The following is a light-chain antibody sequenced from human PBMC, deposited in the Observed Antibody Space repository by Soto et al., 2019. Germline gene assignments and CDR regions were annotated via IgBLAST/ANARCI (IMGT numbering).Light chain of an antibody. CDR1: SSNIGGNS. V-gene: IGLV1-51*01. J-gene: IGLJ1*01. CDR3: GAWDSSLSAYV. CDR2: DDD. Sequence: QSVLTQPPSVSAAPGQKVPISCSGSSSNIGGNSVSWYQQLPGTAPKLLIYDDDKRPSGIPDRFSGSKSCTSATLGITGFQTGDEADYYCGAWDSSLSAYVFATGTKVTVL.